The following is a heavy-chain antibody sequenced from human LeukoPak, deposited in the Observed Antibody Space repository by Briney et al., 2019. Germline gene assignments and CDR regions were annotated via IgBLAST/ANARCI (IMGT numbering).Heavy chain of an antibody. CDR3: AREKPFGIAAAGMHYYYYYGMDV. Sequence: SETLSLTCTVSGGSISSYYWSWIRQPPGKGLEWIGYIYYSGSTNHNPSLKSRVTISVDTSKNQFSLKLSSVTAEDTAVYYCAREKPFGIAAAGMHYYYYYGMDVWGQGTTVTVSS. CDR1: GGSISSYY. CDR2: IYYSGST. J-gene: IGHJ6*02. D-gene: IGHD6-13*01. V-gene: IGHV4-59*01.